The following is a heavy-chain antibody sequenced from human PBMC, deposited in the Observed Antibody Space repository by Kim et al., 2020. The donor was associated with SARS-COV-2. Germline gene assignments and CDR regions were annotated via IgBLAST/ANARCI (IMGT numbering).Heavy chain of an antibody. J-gene: IGHJ4*02. CDR2: ISSSGGTI. V-gene: IGHV3-48*04. CDR1: GFTFSGYS. CDR3: ARDTSSWNEALAY. D-gene: IGHD1-1*01. Sequence: GGSLRLSCSTSGFTFSGYSMNWVRQAPGKGLEWVSYISSSGGTIYYADSVKGRFTVSRDNAKNTLYLQMSSLGVEDTAVYFCARDTSSWNEALAYWGQGTLVTVSS.